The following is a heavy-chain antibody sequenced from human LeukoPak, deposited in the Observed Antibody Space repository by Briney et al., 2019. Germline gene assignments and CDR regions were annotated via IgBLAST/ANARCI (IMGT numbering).Heavy chain of an antibody. Sequence: ASVKVSCKASGYTFTGYYMHWVRQAPGQGLEWMGWINPNSGGTNYAQKFQGRVTMTRDTSISTAYMELSRLRSDDTAVYYCARDITYYYDSSGLYGMDVWGQGTTVTVSS. CDR2: INPNSGGT. J-gene: IGHJ6*02. D-gene: IGHD3-22*01. CDR3: ARDITYYYDSSGLYGMDV. CDR1: GYTFTGYY. V-gene: IGHV1-2*02.